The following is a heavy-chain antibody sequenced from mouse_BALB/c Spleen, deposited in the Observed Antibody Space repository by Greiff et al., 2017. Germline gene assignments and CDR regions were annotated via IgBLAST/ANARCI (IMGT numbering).Heavy chain of an antibody. V-gene: IGHV1-66*01. J-gene: IGHJ3*01. D-gene: IGHD2-3*01. CDR1: GYSFTSYY. CDR2: IFPGSGNT. CDR3: ARGKDGYSAWFAY. Sequence: QVQLQQSGPELVKPGASVKISCKASGYSFTSYYIHWVKQRPGQGLEWIGWIFPGSGNTKYIEKFKGKATLTADTSSSTAYMQLSSLTSEDSAVYFCARGKDGYSAWFAYWGQGTLVTVSA.